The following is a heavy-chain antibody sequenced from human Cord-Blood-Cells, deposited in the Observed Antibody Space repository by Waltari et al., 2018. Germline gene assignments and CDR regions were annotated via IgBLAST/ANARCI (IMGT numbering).Heavy chain of an antibody. CDR2: INHSGST. CDR3: ARAWTVVTAFDI. Sequence: QVQLQQWGAGLLKPSETLSLTCAAYGGSFSGYYWSWTRQPPGKGLEWIGEINHSGSTNYNPSLKSRVTISVDTSKNQFSLKLSSVTAADTAVYYCARAWTVVTAFDIWGQGTMVTVSS. V-gene: IGHV4-34*01. CDR1: GGSFSGYY. D-gene: IGHD2-15*01. J-gene: IGHJ3*02.